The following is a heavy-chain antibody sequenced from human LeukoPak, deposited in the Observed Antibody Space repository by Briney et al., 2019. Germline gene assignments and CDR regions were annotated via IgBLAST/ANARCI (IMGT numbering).Heavy chain of an antibody. D-gene: IGHD3-3*01. J-gene: IGHJ5*02. CDR1: GFTFSSYA. CDR2: ISGSGGST. CDR3: ARDHRFLEWLLPTARENNWFDP. Sequence: HPGGSLRLSCAASGFTFSSYAMSWVRQAPGKGLEWVSAISGSGGSTYYADSVKGRFTISRHNAKNSLYLQMNSLRAEDTAVYYCARDHRFLEWLLPTARENNWFDPWGQGTLVTVSS. V-gene: IGHV3-23*01.